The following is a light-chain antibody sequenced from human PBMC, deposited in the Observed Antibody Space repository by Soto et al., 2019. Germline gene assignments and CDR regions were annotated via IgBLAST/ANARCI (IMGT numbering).Light chain of an antibody. CDR1: SSDVGSYNL. Sequence: QSALTQPASVSGSPGQSITISCTGVSSDVGSYNLVSWYRQHPDKAPQLMIYEVTKRPSGVSNRFSGSKSGNTASLTISGIQTEDEADYYCCSYAGRSHYVFGTGTKLTVL. V-gene: IGLV2-23*02. J-gene: IGLJ1*01. CDR2: EVT. CDR3: CSYAGRSHYV.